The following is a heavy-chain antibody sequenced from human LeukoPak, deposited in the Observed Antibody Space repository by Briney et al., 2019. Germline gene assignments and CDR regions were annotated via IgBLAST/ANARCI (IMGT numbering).Heavy chain of an antibody. Sequence: GGSLRLSCAASGFTFSSYGMHWVRQAPGKGLEWVAFIRYDGSIKYYADSVKGRFTISRDNSKNTLYLQMNSLRAEDPAVYYCAKGGYSYYYYYMDVWGKGTTVTVSS. J-gene: IGHJ6*03. CDR3: AKGGYSYYYYYMDV. CDR2: IRYDGSIK. CDR1: GFTFSSYG. D-gene: IGHD6-25*01. V-gene: IGHV3-30*02.